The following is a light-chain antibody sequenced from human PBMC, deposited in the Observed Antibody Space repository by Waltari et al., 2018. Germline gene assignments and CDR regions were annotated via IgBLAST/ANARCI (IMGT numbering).Light chain of an antibody. CDR1: DIASRS. CDR3: QVWDSSGDHVVA. J-gene: IGLJ2*01. V-gene: IGLV3-21*01. CDR2: NEY. Sequence: SYGLSQPPSLSVAPGRTAKITCGGNDIASRSVNWYQQEPGQAPVVVLLNEYYRPSGIPERLSASNSGNTATLTSSGVEDGDEADYYCQVWDSSGDHVVAFGGGTKLTVL.